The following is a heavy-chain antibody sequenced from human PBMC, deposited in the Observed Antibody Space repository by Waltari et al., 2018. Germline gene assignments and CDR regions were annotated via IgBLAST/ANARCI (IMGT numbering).Heavy chain of an antibody. CDR3: ARGRSFGKKLVVPAARADY. D-gene: IGHD2-2*01. Sequence: QVQLQQWGAGLLKPSETLSLTCAVYGGSFSGYYWSWIRQPPGKGLEWIGEINHSGSTNYNPSLKSRVTISVDTSKNQFSLKLSSVTAADTAVYYCARGRSFGKKLVVPAARADYWGQGTLVTVSS. V-gene: IGHV4-34*01. CDR1: GGSFSGYY. CDR2: INHSGST. J-gene: IGHJ4*02.